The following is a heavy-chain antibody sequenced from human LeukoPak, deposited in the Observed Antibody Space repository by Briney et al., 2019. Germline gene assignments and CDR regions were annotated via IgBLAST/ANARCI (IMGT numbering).Heavy chain of an antibody. V-gene: IGHV4-34*01. J-gene: IGHJ4*02. CDR1: GGSFSGYY. D-gene: IGHD3-22*01. CDR2: INHSGST. CDR3: ARRDDSSGYHKIFDY. Sequence: PSETLSLTCAVYGGSFSGYYWSWIRQPPGKGLEWIGEINHSGSTNYNPSLKSRVTISIDTSKNQFYLKLSSLTAADTAVYFCARRDDSSGYHKIFDYWGPGTLVTVSS.